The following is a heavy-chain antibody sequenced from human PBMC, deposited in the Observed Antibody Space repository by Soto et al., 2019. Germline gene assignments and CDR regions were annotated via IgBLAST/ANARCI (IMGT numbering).Heavy chain of an antibody. CDR1: GFTFSSYG. J-gene: IGHJ6*02. D-gene: IGHD2-15*01. V-gene: IGHV3-30*18. CDR3: AKSGGSPSYGMDV. CDR2: ISYDGSNK. Sequence: HPGGSLRLSCAASGFTFSSYGMHWVRQAPGKGLEWVAVISYDGSNKYYADSVKGRFTISRDNSKNTLYLQMNSLRAEDTAVYYCAKSGGSPSYGMDVWGQGTTVTVSS.